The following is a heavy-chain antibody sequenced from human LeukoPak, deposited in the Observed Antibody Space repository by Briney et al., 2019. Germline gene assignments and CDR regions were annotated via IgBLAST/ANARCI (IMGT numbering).Heavy chain of an antibody. D-gene: IGHD1-26*01. CDR3: AKSPYSGSYYGVRYNWFDP. CDR2: ISGSGGST. Sequence: GGSLRLSCAASGFTFSSYAMSWVRQAPGKGLEWVSAISGSGGSTHYADSVKGRFTISRDNSKNTLYLQMNSLRAEDTAVYYCAKSPYSGSYYGVRYNWFDPWGQGTLVTVSS. CDR1: GFTFSSYA. J-gene: IGHJ5*02. V-gene: IGHV3-23*01.